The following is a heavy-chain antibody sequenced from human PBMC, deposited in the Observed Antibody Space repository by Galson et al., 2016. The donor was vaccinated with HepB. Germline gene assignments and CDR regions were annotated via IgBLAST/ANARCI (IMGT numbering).Heavy chain of an antibody. J-gene: IGHJ4*02. D-gene: IGHD2-2*01. Sequence: SLRLSCAASGFTFSDYYMSWIRQAPGKGLEWVSYISWTSSYPNYADSVKGRFTIFGDNAKNSLYLQMDSLRPEDTAFYYCARETGGYASSYFLNDYWGQGALVTVSS. CDR2: ISWTSSYP. CDR1: GFTFSDYY. CDR3: ARETGGYASSYFLNDY. V-gene: IGHV3-11*06.